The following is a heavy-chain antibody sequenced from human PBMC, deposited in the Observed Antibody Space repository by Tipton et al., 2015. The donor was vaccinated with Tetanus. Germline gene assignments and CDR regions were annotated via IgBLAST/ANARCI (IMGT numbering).Heavy chain of an antibody. CDR3: ARHDTFIWFGQFGAFDI. CDR1: GGSMRSYY. Sequence: TLSLTCIVSGGSMRSYYWSWIRQPPGKGLEWIGSIYYSGSTYYNPSLKSRVTISVDTSKNQFSLKLSSVTAADTAVYYCARHDTFIWFGQFGAFDIWGQGTMVTVSS. CDR2: IYYSGST. V-gene: IGHV4-59*05. D-gene: IGHD3-10*01. J-gene: IGHJ3*02.